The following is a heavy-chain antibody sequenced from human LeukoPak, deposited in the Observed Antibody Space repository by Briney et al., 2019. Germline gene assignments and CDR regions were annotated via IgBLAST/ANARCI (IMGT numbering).Heavy chain of an antibody. CDR3: ASYDSSGYSHRY. V-gene: IGHV1-69*13. CDR2: IIPIFGTA. Sequence: ASVKVSCKASGYTFTGYYMHWVRQAPGQGLEWMGGIIPIFGTANYAQKFQGRVTITADESTSTAYMELSSLRSEDTAVYYCASYDSSGYSHRYWGQGTLVTVSS. J-gene: IGHJ4*02. CDR1: GYTFTGYY. D-gene: IGHD3-22*01.